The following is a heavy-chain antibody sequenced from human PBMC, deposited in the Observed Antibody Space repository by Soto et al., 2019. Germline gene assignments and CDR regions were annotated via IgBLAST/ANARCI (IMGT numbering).Heavy chain of an antibody. CDR3: ARGLVFRIDCSITSCYFPADY. V-gene: IGHV1-8*01. D-gene: IGHD2-2*01. Sequence: QVQLVQSGAEVKKPGASVKVSCKASGYTFTSYDINWVRQATGQGLEWMGWMNPNSGNTGYAQKFQGRVTMTRNTSISTAYMELSSLRSEDTAVYYCARGLVFRIDCSITSCYFPADYWGQGTLVTVSS. J-gene: IGHJ4*02. CDR2: MNPNSGNT. CDR1: GYTFTSYD.